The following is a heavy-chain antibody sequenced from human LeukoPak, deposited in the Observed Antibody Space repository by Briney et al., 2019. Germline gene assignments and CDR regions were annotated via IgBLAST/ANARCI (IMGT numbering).Heavy chain of an antibody. J-gene: IGHJ6*04. D-gene: IGHD6-19*01. Sequence: SETLSLTFSVPGGSISSHYWSWLRQPPGKGLGRIGYIYYSESTNYNPSLKSRVTISVDTSKNHFSLKLSSVTAADTAVYYCARDSRSSGWQRGVDVWGKGATVTVSS. CDR2: IYYSEST. V-gene: IGHV4-59*11. CDR3: ARDSRSSGWQRGVDV. CDR1: GGSISSHY.